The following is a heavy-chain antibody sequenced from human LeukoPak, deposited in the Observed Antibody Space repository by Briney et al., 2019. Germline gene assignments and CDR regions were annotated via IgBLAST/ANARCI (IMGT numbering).Heavy chain of an antibody. CDR3: ARDYFSRAALLGYFDL. CDR2: INSDGSNT. D-gene: IGHD2-15*01. Sequence: GGPLRLSCATSGFTFSPYWMHWVRQAPGKGLVWVSRINSDGSNTTYADSVKGRFTISRDNAKNTLYLQMNSLRAEDTAVYYCARDYFSRAALLGYFDLWGRGTLVTVSS. CDR1: GFTFSPYW. J-gene: IGHJ2*01. V-gene: IGHV3-74*03.